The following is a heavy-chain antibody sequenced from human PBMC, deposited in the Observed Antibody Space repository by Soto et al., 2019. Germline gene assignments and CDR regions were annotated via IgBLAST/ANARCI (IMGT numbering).Heavy chain of an antibody. V-gene: IGHV3-30*04. CDR2: IAYDGRNK. CDR1: GFTFSSYA. J-gene: IGHJ6*02. Sequence: GGSLRLSCAASGFTFSSYAMHWVRQAPGKGLEWVAVIAYDGRNKYYADSVKGRFTISRDNSKNTLYLQMNSLRIEDMALYYCAKGRSYYYYGVDVWGQGTTVTVSS. CDR3: AKGRSYYYYGVDV.